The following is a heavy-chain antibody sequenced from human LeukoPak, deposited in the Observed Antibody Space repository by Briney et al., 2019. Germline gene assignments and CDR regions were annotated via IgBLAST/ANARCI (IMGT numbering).Heavy chain of an antibody. V-gene: IGHV1-2*04. CDR3: ARAKGDLFNGFYFDY. Sequence: GASVKVSCEASGYTFNGNYIHWVRQAPGQGLEWMGWINPHSGGTNSAQKFQGWVTMTRDTSISTAYIELSRLTSDDTAIYYCARAKGDLFNGFYFDYWGQGTLITVSS. D-gene: IGHD3-9*01. CDR1: GYTFNGNY. CDR2: INPHSGGT. J-gene: IGHJ4*02.